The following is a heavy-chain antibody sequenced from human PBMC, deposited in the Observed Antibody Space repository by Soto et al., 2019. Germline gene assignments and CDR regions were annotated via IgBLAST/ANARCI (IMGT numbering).Heavy chain of an antibody. V-gene: IGHV4-59*08. CDR2: IYYSGST. CDR3: ARGYYDFWSGSNWFDP. CDR1: GVSISSYY. Sequence: SETLSLTCTVSGVSISSYYWSWIRQPPGKGLEWIGYIYYSGSTNYNPSLKSRVTISVDTSKNQFSLQLSSVTAADTAVYYCARGYYDFWSGSNWFDPWGQGTLVTVSS. D-gene: IGHD3-3*01. J-gene: IGHJ5*02.